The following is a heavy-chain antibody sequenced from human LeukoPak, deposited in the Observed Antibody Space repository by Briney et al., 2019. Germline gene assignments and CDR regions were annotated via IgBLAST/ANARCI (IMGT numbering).Heavy chain of an antibody. J-gene: IGHJ5*02. Sequence: PSETLSLTCTVSGGSISSYYWSWIRQPPGKGLEWIGDIYYSGSTNYNPSLKSRVTISVDTSKNQFSPKLSSVTAADTAVYYCARSPVVPAARDWFDPWGQGTLVTVSS. CDR1: GGSISSYY. CDR3: ARSPVVPAARDWFDP. CDR2: IYYSGST. D-gene: IGHD2-2*01. V-gene: IGHV4-59*01.